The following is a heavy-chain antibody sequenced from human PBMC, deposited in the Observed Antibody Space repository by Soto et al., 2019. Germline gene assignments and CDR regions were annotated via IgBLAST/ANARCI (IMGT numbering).Heavy chain of an antibody. CDR1: GYSFTNYG. J-gene: IGHJ4*01. CDR2: INAYNGNT. Sequence: GASVKVSYKASGYSFTNYGIHWVRQAPGQRLEWMGWINAYNGNTKYSQRFQGRVTFTRDTSARTVYMELSSLRSEDTAVYYCAREYCTNGVCYNRAAAGILDYWG. CDR3: AREYCTNGVCYNRAAAGILDY. D-gene: IGHD2-8*01. V-gene: IGHV1-3*01.